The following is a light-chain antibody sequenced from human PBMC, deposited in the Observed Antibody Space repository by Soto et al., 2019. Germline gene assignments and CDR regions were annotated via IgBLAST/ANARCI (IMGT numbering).Light chain of an antibody. Sequence: DIQMTQSPSTLSASVGDRVTITCRASQSISRWLAWHQQKPGKAPKLLIYDASSLERGVPSRFSGSGSGTEFTLTIRSLQPDDFATYYCQQYNSYSPTFGQGTKVDIK. J-gene: IGKJ1*01. V-gene: IGKV1-5*01. CDR2: DAS. CDR3: QQYNSYSPT. CDR1: QSISRW.